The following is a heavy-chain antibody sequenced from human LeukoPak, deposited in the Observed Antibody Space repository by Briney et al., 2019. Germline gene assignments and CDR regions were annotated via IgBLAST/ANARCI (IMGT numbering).Heavy chain of an antibody. V-gene: IGHV4-34*01. Sequence: SETLSLTCAVYGGSFSNYYWSWICQPPGKGLEWIGDVNDSGSTNYNPSLKSRVTISVDTSKNQFSLKLTSVTAADTAVYYCARDSSYTTSWPFDYWGQGNLVTVSS. CDR1: GGSFSNYY. CDR2: VNDSGST. CDR3: ARDSSYTTSWPFDY. J-gene: IGHJ4*02. D-gene: IGHD6-13*01.